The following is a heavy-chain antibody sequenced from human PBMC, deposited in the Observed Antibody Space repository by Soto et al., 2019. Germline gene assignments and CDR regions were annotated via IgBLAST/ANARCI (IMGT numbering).Heavy chain of an antibody. V-gene: IGHV3-15*07. CDR2: IKSKTDGGTT. Sequence: GGSLRLSCAASGFTFSNAWMNWVRQAPGKGLEWVGRIKSKTDGGTTDYAAPVKGRFTISRDDSKNTLYLQMNSLKTEDTAVYYCTTGPPRDSGSYPHDAFDIWGQGTMVTVSS. J-gene: IGHJ3*02. CDR3: TTGPPRDSGSYPHDAFDI. CDR1: GFTFSNAW. D-gene: IGHD1-26*01.